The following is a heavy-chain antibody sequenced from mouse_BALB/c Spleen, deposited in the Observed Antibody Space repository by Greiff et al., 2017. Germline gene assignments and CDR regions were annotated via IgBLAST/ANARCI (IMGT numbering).Heavy chain of an antibody. CDR3: ARDLGRRYFDV. Sequence: DVQLVESGGGLVQPGGSLKLSCAASGFTFSSYGMSWVRQTPDKRLELVATINSNGGSTYYPDSVKGRFTISRDNAKNTLYLQMSSLKSEDTAMYYCARDLGRRYFDVWGAGTTVTVSS. J-gene: IGHJ1*01. V-gene: IGHV5-6-3*01. CDR2: INSNGGST. D-gene: IGHD4-1*01. CDR1: GFTFSSYG.